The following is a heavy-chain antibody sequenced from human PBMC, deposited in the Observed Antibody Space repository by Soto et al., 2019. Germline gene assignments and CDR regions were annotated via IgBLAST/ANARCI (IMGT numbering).Heavy chain of an antibody. CDR1: GYSFTSYW. J-gene: IGHJ6*02. D-gene: IGHD5-18*01. CDR2: IYPGDSDT. CDR3: ARNLDTAKRYYYYGMDV. Sequence: ESLKISCKGSGYSFTSYWIGWVRQMPGKGLEWMGIIYPGDSDTRYSPSFQGQVTISADKSISTAYLQWSSLKASDTAMYYCARNLDTAKRYYYYGMDVWGQGTTVTVSS. V-gene: IGHV5-51*01.